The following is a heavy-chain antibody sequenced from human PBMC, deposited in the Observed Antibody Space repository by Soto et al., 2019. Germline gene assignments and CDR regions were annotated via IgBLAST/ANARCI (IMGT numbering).Heavy chain of an antibody. CDR1: GGTFSSYA. V-gene: IGHV1-69*12. D-gene: IGHD3-10*01. CDR2: FIPIFGTA. CDR3: ARQGSNEYYYGGRDV. J-gene: IGHJ6*02. Sequence: QVQLVQSGAEVKKPGSSVKVSCKASGGTFSSYAISWVRQAPGQGLEWMGGFIPIFGTADYAQRFQGRVTTTADESTSTAYMELSSLRSEDTAVYYCARQGSNEYYYGGRDVWGQGTTVTVSS.